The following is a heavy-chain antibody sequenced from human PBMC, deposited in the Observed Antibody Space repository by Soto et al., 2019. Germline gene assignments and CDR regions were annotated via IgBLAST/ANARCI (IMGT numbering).Heavy chain of an antibody. D-gene: IGHD5-18*01. CDR3: ATGGTAMDSFDY. J-gene: IGHJ4*02. CDR1: GGSISSGGYS. V-gene: IGHV4-30-2*01. CDR2: IYHSGST. Sequence: PSETLSLTCAVSGGSISSGGYSWSWIRQPPGKGLEWIGYIYHSGSTYYNPSLKSRVTISVDRSKNQFSLKLSSVTAADTAVYYCATGGTAMDSFDYWGQGTLVTVSS.